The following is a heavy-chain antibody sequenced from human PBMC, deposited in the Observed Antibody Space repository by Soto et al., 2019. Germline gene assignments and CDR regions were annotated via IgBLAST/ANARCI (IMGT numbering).Heavy chain of an antibody. CDR2: VSGSGGST. D-gene: IGHD3-16*01. CDR1: GFTFSSYA. Sequence: EVQLLESGGGLVQPGGSLRLSCAASGFTFSSYAMSWVRKAPGKGLEWVSAVSGSGGSTYYADSVKGRFTISRDNSKNTLYLQMNSLRAEDTAVYYCANGREPGDGGYYFDYWGQGTLVTVSS. V-gene: IGHV3-23*01. J-gene: IGHJ4*02. CDR3: ANGREPGDGGYYFDY.